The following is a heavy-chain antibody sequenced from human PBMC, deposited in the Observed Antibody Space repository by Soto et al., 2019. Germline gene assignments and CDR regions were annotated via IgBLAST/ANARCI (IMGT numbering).Heavy chain of an antibody. D-gene: IGHD6-19*01. J-gene: IGHJ4*02. CDR1: GFTFSSYA. CDR2: ISGSGGST. V-gene: IGHV3-23*01. CDR3: ATGLVRGDY. Sequence: EVQLLESGRGLVQPGGSLRLSCAASGFTFSSYAMSWVRQAPGKGLEWVSAISGSGGSTYYADSVKGRFTISRDNSKNTLYLQMSSLSAGDTAVYYCATGLVRGDYWGQGTLVAVSS.